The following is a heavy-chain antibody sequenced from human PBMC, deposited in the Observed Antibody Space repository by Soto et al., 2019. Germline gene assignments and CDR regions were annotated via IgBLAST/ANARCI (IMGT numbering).Heavy chain of an antibody. D-gene: IGHD4-17*01. Sequence: PGESLKISCKGSGYSFSNWWIAWVRQMPGKGLEYMGIIYPSDSQTRYSPSFQGQVTISADKSISTAYLQWSSLKASDTAIYYCARHGFYGDYSSNYFDPWGQVTLVTVSS. CDR3: ARHGFYGDYSSNYFDP. V-gene: IGHV5-51*01. CDR2: IYPSDSQT. CDR1: GYSFSNWW. J-gene: IGHJ5*02.